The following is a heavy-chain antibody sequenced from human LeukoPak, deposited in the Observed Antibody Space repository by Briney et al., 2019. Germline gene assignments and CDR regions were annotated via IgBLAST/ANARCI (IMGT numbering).Heavy chain of an antibody. J-gene: IGHJ4*02. V-gene: IGHV3-23*01. D-gene: IGHD5-18*01. CDR1: GFTFSSYA. CDR3: AKVDTFDYYFDY. CDR2: ISGSGGST. Sequence: GGSLRLSCAASGFTFSSYAMSWVRQAPGKGLEWVSDISGSGGSTYYADSVKGRFTISRDNSKNPLYLQMNSLRAEDTAVYYCAKVDTFDYYFDYWGQGTLVTVSS.